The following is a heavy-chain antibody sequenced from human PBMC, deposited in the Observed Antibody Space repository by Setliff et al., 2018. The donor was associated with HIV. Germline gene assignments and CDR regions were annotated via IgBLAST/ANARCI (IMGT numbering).Heavy chain of an antibody. CDR1: GFTFGDYL. CDR2: IRSKAFGGTA. Sequence: GGSLRLSCTASGFTFGDYLMSWVRQAQGKGLEWIGFIRSKAFGGTAEYAASVKGRFTISRDDSISVAYLQLNSLKTDDTAVYYCTAARWHLVDHWGQGTLVTVSS. V-gene: IGHV3-49*04. D-gene: IGHD4-17*01. J-gene: IGHJ4*02. CDR3: TAARWHLVDH.